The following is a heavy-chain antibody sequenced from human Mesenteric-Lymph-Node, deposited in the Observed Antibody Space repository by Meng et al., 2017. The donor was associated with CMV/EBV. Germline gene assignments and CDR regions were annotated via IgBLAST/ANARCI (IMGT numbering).Heavy chain of an antibody. CDR1: GYTFTSYD. Sequence: ASVTVSFKASGYTFTSYDINWVRQATGQGLEWMGWMNPNSGNTGYAQKFQGRVTMTRNTSISTAYMELSSLRSEDTAVYYCARGILTGSYYYYYGMDVWGKGTTVNVSS. CDR2: MNPNSGNT. J-gene: IGHJ6*04. V-gene: IGHV1-8*01. D-gene: IGHD3-9*01. CDR3: ARGILTGSYYYYYGMDV.